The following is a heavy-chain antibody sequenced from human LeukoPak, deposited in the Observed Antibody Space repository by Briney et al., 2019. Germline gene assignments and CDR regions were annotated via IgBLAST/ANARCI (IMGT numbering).Heavy chain of an antibody. CDR2: INHSGST. CDR1: GGSFSGYY. V-gene: IGHV4-34*01. D-gene: IGHD1-1*01. Sequence: SETLSLTCAVYGGSFSGYYWSWIRQPPGKGLERIGEINHSGSTNYNPSLKSRVTISVDTSKNQFSLKLSSVTAADTAVYYCARPRYWNRSNYYMDVWGKGTTVTVSS. J-gene: IGHJ6*03. CDR3: ARPRYWNRSNYYMDV.